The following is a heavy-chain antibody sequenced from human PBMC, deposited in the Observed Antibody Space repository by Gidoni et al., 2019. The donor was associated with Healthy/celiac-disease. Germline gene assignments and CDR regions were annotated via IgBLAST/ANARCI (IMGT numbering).Heavy chain of an antibody. D-gene: IGHD6-19*01. Sequence: EVQLVESGGGLVQPGGSLRLSCAASGFTFSSYSMNWVRQAPGKGLEWVSYISSSSSTIYYADSVKGRFTISRDNAKNSLYLQMNSLRDEDTAVYYCARDESVVDSSGWLVFDYWGQGTLVTVSS. CDR3: ARDESVVDSSGWLVFDY. CDR1: GFTFSSYS. CDR2: ISSSSSTI. J-gene: IGHJ4*02. V-gene: IGHV3-48*02.